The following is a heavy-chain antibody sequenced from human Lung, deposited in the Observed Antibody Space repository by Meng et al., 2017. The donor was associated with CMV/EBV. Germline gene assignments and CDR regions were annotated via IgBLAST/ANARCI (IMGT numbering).Heavy chain of an antibody. J-gene: IGHJ5*02. D-gene: IGHD2-21*01. CDR3: ARRGPSYCGVDCLAWFDP. CDR2: IRVYNGDT. Sequence: ASVKVSCKASGYTFTSYGINWVRQAPGQGLEWMGWIRVYNGDTKYAQKFQGRVTMTTDTSTSTAYMELRSLRSDDTAVYYCARRGPSYCGVDCLAWFDPWGQGTXVTVYS. CDR1: GYTFTSYG. V-gene: IGHV1-18*01.